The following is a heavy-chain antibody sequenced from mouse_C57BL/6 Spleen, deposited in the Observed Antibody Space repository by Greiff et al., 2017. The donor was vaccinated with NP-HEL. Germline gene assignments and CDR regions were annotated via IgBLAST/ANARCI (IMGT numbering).Heavy chain of an antibody. CDR2: IYPRSGNT. J-gene: IGHJ4*01. Sequence: QVQLQQSGAELARPGASVKLSCKASGYTFTSYGISWVTQRTGQGLEWIGEIYPRSGNTYYNEKFKGKATLTADKSSSTAYMELRSLTSEDSAVYFCARYGGTNAMDDWGQGTSVTVSS. D-gene: IGHD1-1*01. V-gene: IGHV1-81*01. CDR1: GYTFTSYG. CDR3: ARYGGTNAMDD.